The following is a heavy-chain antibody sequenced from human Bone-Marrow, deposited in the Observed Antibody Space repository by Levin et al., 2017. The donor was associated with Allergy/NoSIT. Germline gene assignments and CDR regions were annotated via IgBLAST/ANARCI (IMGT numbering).Heavy chain of an antibody. Sequence: GASVKVSCKASGGSFIRYPISWVRQVPGHGPDWMGKIVPVFGTTNYAHKFLGRVTITADESTSTAYMELSSLTSEDTAVYFCARDDYGGAYDMWGQGTMVTVSS. D-gene: IGHD4/OR15-4a*01. CDR1: GGSFIRYP. CDR2: IVPVFGTT. CDR3: ARDDYGGAYDM. J-gene: IGHJ3*02. V-gene: IGHV1-69*13.